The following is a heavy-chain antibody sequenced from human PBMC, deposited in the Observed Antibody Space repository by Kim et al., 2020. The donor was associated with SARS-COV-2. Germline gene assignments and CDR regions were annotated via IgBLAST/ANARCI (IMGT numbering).Heavy chain of an antibody. CDR1: GFTFSSYS. Sequence: PGGSLRLSCAASGFTFSSYSMNWVRQAPGKGLEWVSSISSSSSYIYYADSVKGRFTISRDNAKNSLYLQMKSLRAEDTAVYYCASLEADYDYVWGSHRLTWVDYWGQGTLVTVSS. V-gene: IGHV3-21*01. CDR2: ISSSSSYI. CDR3: ASLEADYDYVWGSHRLTWVDY. J-gene: IGHJ4*02. D-gene: IGHD3-16*01.